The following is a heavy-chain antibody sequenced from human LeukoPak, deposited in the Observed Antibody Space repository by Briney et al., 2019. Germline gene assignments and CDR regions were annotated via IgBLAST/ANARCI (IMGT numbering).Heavy chain of an antibody. CDR2: INTSGGST. CDR3: ATGFYFDTSGLLMH. CDR1: GYTFTNYY. D-gene: IGHD3-22*01. V-gene: IGHV1-46*01. J-gene: IGHJ4*02. Sequence: ASVKVSCKASGYTFTNYYMHWVRQAPGQGLEWMGIINTSGGSTNYAQKFQGRVTMTRDTYTTTVYMELSSLRSEDTAVYYCATGFYFDTSGLLMHWGQGTLVTVSS.